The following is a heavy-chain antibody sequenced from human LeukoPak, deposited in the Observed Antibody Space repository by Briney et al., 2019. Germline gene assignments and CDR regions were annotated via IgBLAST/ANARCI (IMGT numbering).Heavy chain of an antibody. Sequence: ASVKVSCKASGYTFTGYYMHWVRQAPGQGLEWMGWINPNSGGTNYAQKFQGRVTMTRDTCISTAYMELSRLRSDDTAVYYCARGTTSGYSYGYFDYWGQGTLVTVSS. CDR1: GYTFTGYY. CDR3: ARGTTSGYSYGYFDY. D-gene: IGHD5-18*01. CDR2: INPNSGGT. V-gene: IGHV1-2*02. J-gene: IGHJ4*02.